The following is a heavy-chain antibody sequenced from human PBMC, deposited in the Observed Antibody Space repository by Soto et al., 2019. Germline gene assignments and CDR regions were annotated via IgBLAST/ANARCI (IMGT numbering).Heavy chain of an antibody. CDR1: GGSFSGYY. CDR2: INHSGST. D-gene: IGHD3-10*01. J-gene: IGHJ6*04. V-gene: IGHV4-34*01. Sequence: SETLSLTCAAYGGSFSGYYWSWIRQPPGKGLEWIGEINHSGSTNYNPPLKSRVTISVDTSKNQFSLKLSSVTAADTAVYYCARGSHYYGSGSYLVYYYYHGTEVWGKRTTIIGSS. CDR3: ARGSHYYGSGSYLVYYYYHGTEV.